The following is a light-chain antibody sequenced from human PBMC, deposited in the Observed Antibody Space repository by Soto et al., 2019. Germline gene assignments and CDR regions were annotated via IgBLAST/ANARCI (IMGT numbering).Light chain of an antibody. CDR3: QQLNRSPVLT. Sequence: IQLTQSPSFLSASVGDRVTITCRASQGISSYLAWYQQKPGKAPKLLIYAASTLQSGVPSRFRGSGSGTEFTLTISSLQPEDFATYYCQQLNRSPVLTFGGGTMVEIK. J-gene: IGKJ4*01. CDR1: QGISSY. CDR2: AAS. V-gene: IGKV1-9*01.